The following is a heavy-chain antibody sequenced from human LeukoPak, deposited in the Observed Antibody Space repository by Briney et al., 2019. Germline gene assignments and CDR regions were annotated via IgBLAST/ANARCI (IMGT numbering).Heavy chain of an antibody. D-gene: IGHD4-23*01. CDR2: IHPGDSDT. V-gene: IGHV5-51*01. Sequence: GESLKISRKGSGYSFTSYWLGWGRQMPGKGLEWIGIIHPGDSDTRYSPSFQGQVTITSDKSISTSYLQWSSLKPSHTAMYYCARHFLRGRPTTVVTTEIDYWGQGTLVTVSS. CDR3: ARHFLRGRPTTVVTTEIDY. J-gene: IGHJ4*02. CDR1: GYSFTSYW.